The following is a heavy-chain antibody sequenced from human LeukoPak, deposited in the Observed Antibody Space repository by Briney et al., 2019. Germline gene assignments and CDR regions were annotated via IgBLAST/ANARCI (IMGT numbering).Heavy chain of an antibody. CDR3: AREGLGELTLDY. CDR1: GYTFSTYG. V-gene: IGHV1-18*01. J-gene: IGHJ4*02. Sequence: ASVKVSCKASGYTFSTYGISWVRQAPGQGLEWVGWISTSNGVTKYAQKLQGRVTMTTDTSTSTAYMELRNLRSDDTAVYYCAREGLGELTLDYWGQGTLVTVSS. D-gene: IGHD3-16*01. CDR2: ISTSNGVT.